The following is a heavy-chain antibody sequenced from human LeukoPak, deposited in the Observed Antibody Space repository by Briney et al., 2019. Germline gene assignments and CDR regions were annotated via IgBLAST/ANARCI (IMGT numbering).Heavy chain of an antibody. CDR2: IRYDGTNK. J-gene: IGHJ3*02. CDR1: GFTFSSYG. D-gene: IGHD2-15*01. Sequence: GGSLRLSCAASGFTFSSYGIHWVRQAPGKGLEWVAFIRYDGTNKYYADSVKGRFTISRDNSKNTLYLQMNSLRAEDTAVYYCAKEYCSGGSCYIDAFDIWGQGTMVTVSS. V-gene: IGHV3-30*02. CDR3: AKEYCSGGSCYIDAFDI.